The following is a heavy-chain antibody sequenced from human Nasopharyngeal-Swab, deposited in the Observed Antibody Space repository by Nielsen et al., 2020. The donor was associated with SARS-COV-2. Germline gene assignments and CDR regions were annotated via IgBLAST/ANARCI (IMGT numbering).Heavy chain of an antibody. V-gene: IGHV3-74*03. CDR3: ARGRIAVAAVDP. CDR2: ITPDGYGT. D-gene: IGHD6-19*01. CDR1: GFAFSNYW. Sequence: GGSLRRSCEASGFAFSNYWRHWVRQAAGKGLVWVTRITPDGYGTMYADSVKGRFIISRDNAKNTLNLQMNSLRAEDTALYYCARGRIAVAAVDPWGQGILVTVSS. J-gene: IGHJ5*02.